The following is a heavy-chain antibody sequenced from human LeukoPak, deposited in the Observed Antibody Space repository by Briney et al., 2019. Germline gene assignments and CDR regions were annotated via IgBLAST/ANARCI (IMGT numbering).Heavy chain of an antibody. V-gene: IGHV1-18*01. CDR3: ARDSKRRWLQLDYYYYMDV. Sequence: GASVKVSCKASGYTFTSYGISWVRQAPGQGLEWMGWISAYNGNTNYAQKLEGRVTMTTDTSTSTAYIELRSLRYDDTAVYYCARDSKRRWLQLDYYYYMDVWGKGTTVTVSS. J-gene: IGHJ6*03. D-gene: IGHD5-24*01. CDR2: ISAYNGNT. CDR1: GYTFTSYG.